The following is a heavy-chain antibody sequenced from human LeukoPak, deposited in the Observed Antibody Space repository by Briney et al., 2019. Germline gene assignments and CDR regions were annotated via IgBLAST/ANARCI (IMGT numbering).Heavy chain of an antibody. J-gene: IGHJ5*02. D-gene: IGHD6-13*01. CDR3: ARGLRFVRYSSSWIRKTETYNWFDP. CDR2: INPNSGDT. V-gene: IGHV1-2*02. Sequence: ASVKVSCKTSGYTFTGYYIHWVRQAPGQGLEWMGWINPNSGDTNYAQKFQGRVSMTGDTSISTAYMELSRLRSEDTAVYYCARGLRFVRYSSSWIRKTETYNWFDPWGQGTLVTVSS. CDR1: GYTFTGYY.